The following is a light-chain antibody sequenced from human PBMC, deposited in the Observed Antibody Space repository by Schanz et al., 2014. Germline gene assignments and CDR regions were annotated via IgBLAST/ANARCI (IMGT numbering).Light chain of an antibody. CDR1: SSGVGTYDF. CDR2: NVN. CDR3: SSYAGNNDFGV. Sequence: QSALIQPPSVSGSPGQSVTISCTGTSSGVGTYDFVSWYQQHPGTVPKPMIYNVNTRPSGVPDRFSGSKSGNTASLTVSGLQAEDEADYYCSSYAGNNDFGVFGGGTKLTVL. V-gene: IGLV2-8*01. J-gene: IGLJ2*01.